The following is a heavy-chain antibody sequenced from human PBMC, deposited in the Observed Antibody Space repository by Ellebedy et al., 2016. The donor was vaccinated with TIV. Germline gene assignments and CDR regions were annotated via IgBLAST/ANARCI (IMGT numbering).Heavy chain of an antibody. Sequence: GGSLRLSCAASGFILSSYAMHSVRLAPGKRLEWVAVTWYDGNIEYYAYAGKGRFTIPRDNSKNTWYLQMNSLRAEDTAVYHCARGGLEYPDFWGQGTLVTVSS. CDR3: ARGGLEYPDF. CDR1: GFILSSYA. J-gene: IGHJ4*02. V-gene: IGHV3-33*01. D-gene: IGHD4-11*01. CDR2: TWYDGNIE.